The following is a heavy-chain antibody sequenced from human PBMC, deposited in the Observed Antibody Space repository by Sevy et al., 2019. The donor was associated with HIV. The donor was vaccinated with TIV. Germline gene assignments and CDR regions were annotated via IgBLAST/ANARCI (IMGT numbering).Heavy chain of an antibody. D-gene: IGHD3-10*01. Sequence: GGSLRLSCAASGFTFSSYAMHWVRQAPGKGLEWVAVISYDGSNKYYADSVKGRFTISRDNSKNTLYLQMNILRAEDTAVYYCARDKESYYYGSGSRNYYYYGMDVWGQGTTVTVSS. V-gene: IGHV3-30-3*01. CDR1: GFTFSSYA. CDR2: ISYDGSNK. CDR3: ARDKESYYYGSGSRNYYYYGMDV. J-gene: IGHJ6*02.